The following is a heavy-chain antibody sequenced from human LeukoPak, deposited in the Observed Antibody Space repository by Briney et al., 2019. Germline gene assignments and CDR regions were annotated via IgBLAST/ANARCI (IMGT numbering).Heavy chain of an antibody. CDR1: GFTFSSYA. V-gene: IGHV3-23*01. D-gene: IGHD3-3*01. CDR2: ISGSGGST. Sequence: GGSLRLSCAASGFTFSSYAMSWVRQAPGKGLEWVSAISGSGGSTYYADSVKGRFTISRDNSKNTLYLQMYSLRAEDTAVHYCAKDRITVFGVVPDVWGKGTTVTVSS. CDR3: AKDRITVFGVVPDV. J-gene: IGHJ6*04.